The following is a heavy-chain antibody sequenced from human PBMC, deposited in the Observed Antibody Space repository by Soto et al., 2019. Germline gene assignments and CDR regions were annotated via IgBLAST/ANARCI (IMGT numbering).Heavy chain of an antibody. V-gene: IGHV1-69*04. J-gene: IGHJ5*02. D-gene: IGHD6-19*01. Sequence: SVKVSCKASGGTFSSYTISWVRQAPGQGLEWMGRIIPILGIANYAQKFQGRVTITADKSTSTAYMELSSLRSEDTAVYYCARDSSIAVAGPNWFDPWGQGTLVTVSS. CDR1: GGTFSSYT. CDR3: ARDSSIAVAGPNWFDP. CDR2: IIPILGIA.